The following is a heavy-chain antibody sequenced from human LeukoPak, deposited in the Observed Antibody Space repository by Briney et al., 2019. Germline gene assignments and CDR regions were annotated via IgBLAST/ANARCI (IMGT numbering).Heavy chain of an antibody. CDR2: INHSGST. Sequence: SETLSLTCAVYGGSFSGYYWSWTRQPPGKGLEWIGEINHSGSTNYNPSLKSRVTISVDTSKNQFSLKLSSVTAADTAVYYCANLDYWGQGTLVTVSS. J-gene: IGHJ4*02. CDR3: ANLDY. CDR1: GGSFSGYY. V-gene: IGHV4-34*01.